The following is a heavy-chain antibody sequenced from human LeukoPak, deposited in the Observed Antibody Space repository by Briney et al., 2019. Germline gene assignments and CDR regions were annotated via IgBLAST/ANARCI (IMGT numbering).Heavy chain of an antibody. J-gene: IGHJ6*02. V-gene: IGHV4-59*01. CDR1: GGSISSYY. Sequence: SETLSFTCTVSGGSISSYYWSWIRQPPGKGLEWIGYIYYSGSTNYNPSLKSRVTISVDTSKNQFSLKLSSVTAADTAVYYCARVGSSSWYGSYYYGMDVWGQGTTVTVSS. CDR3: ARVGSSSWYGSYYYGMDV. D-gene: IGHD6-13*01. CDR2: IYYSGST.